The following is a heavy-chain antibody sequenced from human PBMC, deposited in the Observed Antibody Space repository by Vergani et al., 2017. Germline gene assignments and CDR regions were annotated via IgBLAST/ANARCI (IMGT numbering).Heavy chain of an antibody. CDR3: ARVKAPYSSSWYAGYFDL. J-gene: IGHJ2*01. V-gene: IGHV1-46*03. CDR1: GYTFTSYY. D-gene: IGHD6-13*01. Sequence: VQLVQSGAVVKKPGASVQVSCKASGYTFTSYYMHWVRQAPGQGLEWMGIINPSGGSTSYAQKFQGRVTMTRDTSTSTVYMELSSLRSEDTAVYYCARVKAPYSSSWYAGYFDLWGRGTLVTVSS. CDR2: INPSGGST.